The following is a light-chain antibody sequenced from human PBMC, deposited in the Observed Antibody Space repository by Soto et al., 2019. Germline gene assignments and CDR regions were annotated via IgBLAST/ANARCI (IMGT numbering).Light chain of an antibody. V-gene: IGLV7-46*01. CDR1: TGTVTSGHY. Sequence: QAVVTQEPSLTVSPGGTVTLTCGSSTGTVTSGHYPYWFQQKPGQAPRTLIYDTNDKHSWTPARFSGSLLGGKAALTLSGAQPEDETEYYCLLSYGGLRAFGGGTKLTVL. CDR2: DTN. J-gene: IGLJ3*02. CDR3: LLSYGGLRA.